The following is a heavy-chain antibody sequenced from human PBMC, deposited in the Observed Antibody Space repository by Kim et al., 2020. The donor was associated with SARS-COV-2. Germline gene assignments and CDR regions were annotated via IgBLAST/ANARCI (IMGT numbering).Heavy chain of an antibody. CDR2: MCYCYSA. CDR3: SCARFSAFDI. V-gene: IGHV4-59*01. CDR1: GGSISSSC. Sequence: SETLSLTCTVSGGSISSSCCCWIRQRPGKGLGWVGFMCYCYSASSYPTLKSRSPISVAAATNQFSLTLSSVTAAAAATSYCSCARFSAFDIW. J-gene: IGHJ3*02.